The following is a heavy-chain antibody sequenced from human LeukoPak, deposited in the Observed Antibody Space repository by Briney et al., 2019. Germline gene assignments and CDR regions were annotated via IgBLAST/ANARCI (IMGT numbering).Heavy chain of an antibody. D-gene: IGHD5-24*01. J-gene: IGHJ4*02. CDR2: IYYSGST. Sequence: SETLSLTCAVSGGSISSYYWSWIRQPPGKGLEWIGYIYYSGSTNYNPSLKSRVTMSVDTSKNQFSLKLSSVTAADTAVYYCARVGGYNSPLDYWGQGTLVTVSS. CDR3: ARVGGYNSPLDY. CDR1: GGSISSYY. V-gene: IGHV4-59*01.